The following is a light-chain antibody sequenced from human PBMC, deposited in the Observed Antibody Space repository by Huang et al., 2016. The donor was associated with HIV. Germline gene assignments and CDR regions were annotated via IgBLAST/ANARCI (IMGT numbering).Light chain of an antibody. Sequence: EIVMTQSPATLSVSPGERATLSCRASQTVSSNLSWYQQKPGQAPRLLIYAASTRATGIPAGFSGSGSGAEFTHSISSLQSEDFGVYYCQQYNNWPRTFGQGTEVEIK. V-gene: IGKV3-15*01. CDR3: QQYNNWPRT. CDR1: QTVSSN. J-gene: IGKJ1*01. CDR2: AAS.